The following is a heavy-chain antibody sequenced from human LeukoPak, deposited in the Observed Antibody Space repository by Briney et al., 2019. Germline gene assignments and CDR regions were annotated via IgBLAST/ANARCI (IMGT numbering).Heavy chain of an antibody. J-gene: IGHJ4*02. CDR1: GGSISSYY. V-gene: IGHV4-59*01. Sequence: PSETLSLTCTVSGGSISSYYWSWIRQPPGKGLEWIGYIYYSGNTDFNPSLKSRVTMSVDTSKNRFSLNLTSMTAADTAVYYCARVQYTYGRAALDYWGQGTLVTVSS. CDR2: IYYSGNT. CDR3: ARVQYTYGRAALDY. D-gene: IGHD5-18*01.